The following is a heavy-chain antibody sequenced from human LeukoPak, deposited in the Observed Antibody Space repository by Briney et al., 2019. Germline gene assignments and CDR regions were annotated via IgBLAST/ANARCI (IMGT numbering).Heavy chain of an antibody. CDR2: INHSGST. Sequence: SETLSLTCTVSSGSISNSNYYWGWIRQPPGKGLEWIGEINHSGSTNYNPSLKSRVTISVDTSKNQFSLKLSSVTAADTAAYYCARPGRRRSFDYWGQGTLVTVSS. V-gene: IGHV4-39*07. D-gene: IGHD1-1*01. CDR3: ARPGRRRSFDY. CDR1: SGSISNSNYY. J-gene: IGHJ4*02.